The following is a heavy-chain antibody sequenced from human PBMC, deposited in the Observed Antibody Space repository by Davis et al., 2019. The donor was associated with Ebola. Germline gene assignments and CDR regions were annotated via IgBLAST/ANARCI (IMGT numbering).Heavy chain of an antibody. CDR1: GFTVSSNY. CDR3: ARDRSDGFDY. Sequence: GESLKISCAASGFTVSSNYMSWVRQAPGKGLEWVSVIYSGGSTYYADSVKGRFTISRDNSKNTLYLQMNSLRAEDTAVYYCARDRSDGFDYWGQGTLVTVSS. J-gene: IGHJ4*02. D-gene: IGHD2-8*01. V-gene: IGHV3-66*01. CDR2: IYSGGST.